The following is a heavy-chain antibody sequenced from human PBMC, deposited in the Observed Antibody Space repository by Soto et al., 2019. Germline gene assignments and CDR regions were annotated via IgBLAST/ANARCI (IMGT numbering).Heavy chain of an antibody. CDR3: ARDRGDYDY. Sequence: QVQLVQSGAEVKEPGASVKVSCQASGYTFTSYGITWVRQAPGQGLEWVGWITGYNGNTNLAQRLEDRVTLTTDTSTNTAYMELRSLRSDDTAVYYCARDRGDYDYWGQGTLVTVSS. CDR1: GYTFTSYG. J-gene: IGHJ4*02. D-gene: IGHD4-17*01. V-gene: IGHV1-18*01. CDR2: ITGYNGNT.